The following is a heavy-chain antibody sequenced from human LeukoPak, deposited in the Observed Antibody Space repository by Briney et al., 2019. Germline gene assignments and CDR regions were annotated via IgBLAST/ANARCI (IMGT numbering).Heavy chain of an antibody. CDR3: ARDRTTKTGYKSYFDY. CDR1: GFTFSRYA. CDR2: ISYDGSNK. Sequence: TGGSLRLSCAASGFTFSRYAMHWVRQAPGKGLKWVAVISYDGSNKYYADSVKGRFTISRDNSKNTLYLQMNSLRAEDTAVYYCARDRTTKTGYKSYFDYWGQGTLVTVSS. D-gene: IGHD3-9*01. V-gene: IGHV3-30-3*01. J-gene: IGHJ4*02.